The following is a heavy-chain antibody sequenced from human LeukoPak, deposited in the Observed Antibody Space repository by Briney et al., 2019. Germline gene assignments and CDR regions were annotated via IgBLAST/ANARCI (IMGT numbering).Heavy chain of an antibody. CDR3: ARGGRLNSYSSSWYYYYYMDV. CDR2: IFYSGST. J-gene: IGHJ6*03. CDR1: GGSISSYY. Sequence: SETLSLTCNVSGGSISSYYWSWIRQPPGKGLEWIGYIFYSGSTNYNPSLKSRVTISVDTSKNQFSLKLSSVTAADTAVYYCARGGRLNSYSSSWYYYYYMDVWGKGTTVTVSS. D-gene: IGHD6-13*01. V-gene: IGHV4-59*01.